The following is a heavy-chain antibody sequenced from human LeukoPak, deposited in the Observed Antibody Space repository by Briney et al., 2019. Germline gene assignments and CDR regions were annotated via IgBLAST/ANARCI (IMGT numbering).Heavy chain of an antibody. CDR2: ISYDGSNK. Sequence: GRSLRLSCAASGFTFSSYGMHWVRQAPGKGLEWVAVISYDGSNKYYADSVKGRFTISRDNSKNTLYLQMNSLRAEDTAVYYCANGYCSGGSCYSDPFDYWGQGTLVTVSS. V-gene: IGHV3-30*18. CDR3: ANGYCSGGSCYSDPFDY. CDR1: GFTFSSYG. J-gene: IGHJ4*02. D-gene: IGHD2-15*01.